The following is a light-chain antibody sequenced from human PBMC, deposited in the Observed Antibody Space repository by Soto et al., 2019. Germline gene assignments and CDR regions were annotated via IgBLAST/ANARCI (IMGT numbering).Light chain of an antibody. Sequence: QSALTQPASVSGSRGQSITISCTGTSSDVGAYNFVSWYQQHPGKLPKLMIFDVSRRPSGVSDRFSGSKSGNTASLTISGLQAEDEGDYYCRSYTSSSTHVFGRGTKVTVL. V-gene: IGLV2-14*03. CDR1: SSDVGAYNF. CDR3: RSYTSSSTHV. CDR2: DVS. J-gene: IGLJ1*01.